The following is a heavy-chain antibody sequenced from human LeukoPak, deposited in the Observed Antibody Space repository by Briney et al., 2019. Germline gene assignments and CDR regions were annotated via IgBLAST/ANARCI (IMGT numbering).Heavy chain of an antibody. CDR2: VYYSGST. Sequence: SETLSLTCTVSGGSITNYYWSWIRQPPGKGLEWIGYVYYSGSTSYIPSLESRVTISVDTSKHQFSLRLSSVTAADTAIYYCARLLQLWPRYFDLWGRGTLVTVSS. J-gene: IGHJ2*01. D-gene: IGHD5-18*01. V-gene: IGHV4-59*08. CDR3: ARLLQLWPRYFDL. CDR1: GGSITNYY.